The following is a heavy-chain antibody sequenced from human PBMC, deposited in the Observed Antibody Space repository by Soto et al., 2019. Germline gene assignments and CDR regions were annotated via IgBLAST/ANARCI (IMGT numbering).Heavy chain of an antibody. V-gene: IGHV4-34*01. CDR1: GGSFSGYY. CDR3: ARGPRMYYYGSGSYSASSA. J-gene: IGHJ6*02. Sequence: SETLSLTCAVYGGSFSGYYWSWIRQPPGKGLEWIGEINHSGSTNYNPSLKSRVTISVDTSKNQFSLKLSSVTAADTTVYYCARGPRMYYYGSGSYSASSAWGQGTTVTVSS. CDR2: INHSGST. D-gene: IGHD3-10*01.